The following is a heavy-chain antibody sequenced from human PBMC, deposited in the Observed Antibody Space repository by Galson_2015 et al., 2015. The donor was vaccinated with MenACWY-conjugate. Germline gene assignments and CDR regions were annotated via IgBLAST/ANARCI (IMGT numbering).Heavy chain of an antibody. CDR2: IDPKSGGA. Sequence: SVKVSCKASGYPFTAYFIHWGRQAPGQGLQWMEWIDPKSGGANYAQNFQVRVTMTRDTSISTAYMDLSSLRSDDTAVYYCTRDRHPPSASFDYWGQGTLVTVSS. D-gene: IGHD2-2*01. CDR3: TRDRHPPSASFDY. V-gene: IGHV1-2*02. CDR1: GYPFTAYF. J-gene: IGHJ4*02.